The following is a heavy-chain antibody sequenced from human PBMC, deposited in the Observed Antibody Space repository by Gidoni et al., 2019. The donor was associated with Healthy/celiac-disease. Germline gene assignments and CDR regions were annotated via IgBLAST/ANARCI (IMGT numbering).Heavy chain of an antibody. CDR3: ARQTYEAAFDI. D-gene: IGHD5-12*01. CDR1: GFTFSSFA. V-gene: IGHV3-30-3*01. J-gene: IGHJ3*02. Sequence: QVQLVESGGGVVQPGRSLRLSCAASGFTFSSFAMHWVRQAPGKGLEWVAVISYDGSNKYYADSVKGRFTISRDNSKNTLYLQMNSLRAEDTAVYYCARQTYEAAFDIWGQGTMVTVSS. CDR2: ISYDGSNK.